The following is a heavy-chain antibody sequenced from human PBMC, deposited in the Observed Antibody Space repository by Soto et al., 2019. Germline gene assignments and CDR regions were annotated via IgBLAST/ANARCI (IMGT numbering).Heavy chain of an antibody. CDR3: ARDSGYTNTKFYYCYAMDV. J-gene: IGHJ6*02. CDR1: GYTFTDDY. CDR2: INPNTGAT. D-gene: IGHD5-12*01. V-gene: IGHV1-2*02. Sequence: QVQVVQSGAEVKKPGASVTVSCKASGYTFTDDYIHWVRQAPGQGLEWMGWINPNTGATNYAQKFKGRVTMTRDTSISTAFLELTRLKSDDTAVFYCARDSGYTNTKFYYCYAMDVWGQGTTVTVSS.